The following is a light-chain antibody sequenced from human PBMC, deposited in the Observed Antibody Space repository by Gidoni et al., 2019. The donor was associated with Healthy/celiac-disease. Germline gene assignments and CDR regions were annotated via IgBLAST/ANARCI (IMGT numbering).Light chain of an antibody. CDR1: QGISSY. CDR3: QQSNSTPWT. J-gene: IGKJ1*01. Sequence: SHMTQSPSSLSASVGDRVTITCRASQGISSYLNWYQQKPGKAPKLLNYAASSLQSGVPSRFSGSGSGTDFTLTISSLQPEDFATYYCQQSNSTPWTFGQXTKVEIK. CDR2: AAS. V-gene: IGKV1-39*01.